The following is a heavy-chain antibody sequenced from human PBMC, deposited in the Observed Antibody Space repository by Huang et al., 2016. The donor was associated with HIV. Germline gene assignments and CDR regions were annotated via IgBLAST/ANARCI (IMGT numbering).Heavy chain of an antibody. CDR1: GYTFTNFA. Sequence: QVQLVQSGAEVKKPGASVKVSCKASGYTFTNFAMHWVRQAPGQRLEWMGWINTDKSDTRYSQRFQGRLTITRDTSASTAYMELRSLRSEDTAVYYCAGDPHVFVAGPFFDCWGQGTLVTVSS. CDR3: AGDPHVFVAGPFFDC. V-gene: IGHV1-3*04. D-gene: IGHD3-10*01. J-gene: IGHJ4*02. CDR2: INTDKSDT.